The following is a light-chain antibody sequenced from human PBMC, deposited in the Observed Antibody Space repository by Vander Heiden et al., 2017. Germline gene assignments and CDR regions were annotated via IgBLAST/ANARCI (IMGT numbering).Light chain of an antibody. V-gene: IGLV1-47*01. CDR1: SSHIGSNY. CDR2: RNN. Sequence: QSVLTQPPSASGTPGQRVTISCSGRSSHIGSNYVFSYQQPPGTAPKPLIYRNNQRPSGVPDLFSGSKSGTSASLAISGLRSEDEADYYCAAWDDSLSGPNWVFGGGTKLTVL. CDR3: AAWDDSLSGPNWV. J-gene: IGLJ3*02.